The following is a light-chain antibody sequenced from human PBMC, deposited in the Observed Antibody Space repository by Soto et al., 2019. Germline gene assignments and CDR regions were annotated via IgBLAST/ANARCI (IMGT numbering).Light chain of an antibody. CDR3: HQYGNWAKT. CDR1: QSVSSN. Sequence: EVVVTQSPATLSVSPGERATLSCRASQSVSSNFAWYQQKPGQAPRLLIYGASTRATGIPARFSGRGSGTDFTLTISSLESEAFAVNDCHQYGNWAKTFGQGPRLEIK. J-gene: IGKJ5*01. CDR2: GAS. V-gene: IGKV3-15*01.